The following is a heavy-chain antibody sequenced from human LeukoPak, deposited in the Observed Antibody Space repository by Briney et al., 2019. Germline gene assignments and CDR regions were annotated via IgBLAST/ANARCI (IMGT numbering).Heavy chain of an antibody. J-gene: IGHJ3*02. Sequence: SETLSLTCTVSGGSISSYYWSWIRQPPGKGLEWIGYIYYSGSTNYNPSLKSRVTISVDTSKNQFSLKLSSVTAADTAVYYCARCARTYDFWSGYPDAFDIWGQGTMVTVSS. V-gene: IGHV4-59*01. D-gene: IGHD3-3*01. CDR3: ARCARTYDFWSGYPDAFDI. CDR1: GGSISSYY. CDR2: IYYSGST.